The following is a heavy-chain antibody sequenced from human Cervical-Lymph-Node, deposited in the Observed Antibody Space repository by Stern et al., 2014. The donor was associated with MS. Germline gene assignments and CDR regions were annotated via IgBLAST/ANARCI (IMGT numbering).Heavy chain of an antibody. J-gene: IGHJ4*02. Sequence: QVQLGQSGAEVKKPGSSVKVSCKASGDTFSSYAINWVRQVPGQVLEWKGGITHVFGTTNYAQKFQGRVTITADKSTNTAYMELMTLRSEDTAVYYCARGGGLVGYFDYWGQGTLVSVSS. CDR2: ITHVFGTT. D-gene: IGHD1-26*01. CDR3: ARGGGLVGYFDY. V-gene: IGHV1-69*06. CDR1: GDTFSSYA.